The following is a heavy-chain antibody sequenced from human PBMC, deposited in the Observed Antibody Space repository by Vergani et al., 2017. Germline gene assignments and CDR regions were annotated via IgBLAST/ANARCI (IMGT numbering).Heavy chain of an antibody. D-gene: IGHD3-3*01. Sequence: QVQLQESGPGLVKPSQTLSLTCTVSGGSISSYYWSWIRQPPGKGLEWIGYIYYSGSTNYIPSLKSRVTISVDTSKNQFSLKLSSVTAADTAVYYCARLRYDFWSGYLGWFDPWGQGTLVTVSS. J-gene: IGHJ5*02. CDR1: GGSISSYY. V-gene: IGHV4-59*01. CDR3: ARLRYDFWSGYLGWFDP. CDR2: IYYSGST.